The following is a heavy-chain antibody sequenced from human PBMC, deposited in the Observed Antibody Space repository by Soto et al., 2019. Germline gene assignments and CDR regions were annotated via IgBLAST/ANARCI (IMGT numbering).Heavy chain of an antibody. J-gene: IGHJ4*02. CDR3: AKSTIGVVVTAMTDFDY. Sequence: QVQLVESGGGVVQPGRSLRLSCAASGFTFSSYGMHWVRQAPGKGLEWVAVISYDGSNKYYADSVKGRFTISRDNSKNTLYLQMNSLRAEDTAVYYCAKSTIGVVVTAMTDFDYWGQGTLFTVSS. V-gene: IGHV3-30*18. CDR1: GFTFSSYG. CDR2: ISYDGSNK. D-gene: IGHD2-21*02.